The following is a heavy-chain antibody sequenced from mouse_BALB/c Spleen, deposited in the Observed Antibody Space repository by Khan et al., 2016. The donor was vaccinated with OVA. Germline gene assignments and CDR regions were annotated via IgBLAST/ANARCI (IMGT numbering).Heavy chain of an antibody. Sequence: QVQLKQSGGELVRPGASVNLSCKTPGYFLPSYWIHWVRQRSGQGLEWISRYHPVTDNPYYNEKLKDKATLTADKSSSTAYMQLSSLKSEDSAVYFCAREEALYYFDYWGQGTTLTVSS. CDR2: YHPVTDNP. J-gene: IGHJ2*01. CDR3: AREEALYYFDY. D-gene: IGHD3-2*02. CDR1: GYFLPSYW. V-gene: IGHV1-76*01.